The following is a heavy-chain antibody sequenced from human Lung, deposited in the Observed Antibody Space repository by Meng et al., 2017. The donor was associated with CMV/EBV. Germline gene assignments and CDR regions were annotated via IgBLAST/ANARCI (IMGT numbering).Heavy chain of an antibody. CDR2: ISVKNGEA. Sequence: QVQVVQSGPDEKKPGASMKVSCKASGYIFTNYDISWVRQAPGQGLEWMGWISVKNGEAKYPQNFQGRVTMTTDTTTSTAYMELRSLTSDDTAVYYCARYVPNGSFWYFDFWGRGTLVTVSS. D-gene: IGHD6-13*01. V-gene: IGHV1-18*01. CDR1: GYIFTNYD. J-gene: IGHJ2*01. CDR3: ARYVPNGSFWYFDF.